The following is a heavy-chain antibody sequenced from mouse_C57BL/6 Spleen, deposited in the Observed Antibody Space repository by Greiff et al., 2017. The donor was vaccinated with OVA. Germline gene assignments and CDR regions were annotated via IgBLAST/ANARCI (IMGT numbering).Heavy chain of an antibody. CDR3: TRRRRLAY. J-gene: IGHJ3*01. V-gene: IGHV1-15*01. CDR2: IDPETGGT. CDR1: GYTFTDYE. Sequence: QVQLKESGAELVRPGASVTLSCKASGYTFTDYEMHWVKQTPVHGLEWIGAIDPETGGTAYNQKFKGKAILTADKSSSTAYMELRSLTSEDSAVYYCTRRRRLAYWGQGTLVTVSA.